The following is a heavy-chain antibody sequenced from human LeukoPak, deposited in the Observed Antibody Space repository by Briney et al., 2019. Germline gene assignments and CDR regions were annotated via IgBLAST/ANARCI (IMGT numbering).Heavy chain of an antibody. D-gene: IGHD3-22*01. Sequence: GGSLRLSCATSGFTFSSYAFHWVRQAPGKGLEWVATMSFDVNNKYYADSVRGRFTISRDNSKNTLYLQMNSLRAEDTAVYSCARGGTYYDTHQGAFDIWGQGTMVTVSS. CDR1: GFTFSSYA. J-gene: IGHJ3*02. CDR2: MSFDVNNK. V-gene: IGHV3-30*04. CDR3: ARGGTYYDTHQGAFDI.